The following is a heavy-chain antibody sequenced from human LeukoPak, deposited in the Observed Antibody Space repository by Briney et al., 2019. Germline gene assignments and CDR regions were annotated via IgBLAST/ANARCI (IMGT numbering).Heavy chain of an antibody. Sequence: GGSLRLSCAASGFTFTNNGLHWVRQAPGKGLEWVAIIWYDGSNKYYADSVKGRFTISKDNSKSTLYLQINSLRAEDTAVYYCARAGVGTYGMDVWGQGTTVTVS. CDR2: IWYDGSNK. V-gene: IGHV3-33*01. J-gene: IGHJ6*02. CDR1: GFTFTNNG. D-gene: IGHD3-3*01. CDR3: ARAGVGTYGMDV.